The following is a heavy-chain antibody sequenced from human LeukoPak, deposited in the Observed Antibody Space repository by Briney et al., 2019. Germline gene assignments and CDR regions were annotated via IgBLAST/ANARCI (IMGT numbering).Heavy chain of an antibody. CDR1: GFSFSGYW. J-gene: IGHJ4*02. V-gene: IGHV3-11*01. D-gene: IGHD3-22*01. CDR3: ARDLKRSGWYYDSSGYLSGHAFDY. Sequence: GGSLRLSCTASGFSFSGYWMTWVRQTPGKGLEWVSYISSSGSTIYYADSVKGRFTISRDNAKNSLYLQMNSLRAEDTAVYYCARDLKRSGWYYDSSGYLSGHAFDYWGQGTLVTVSS. CDR2: ISSSGSTI.